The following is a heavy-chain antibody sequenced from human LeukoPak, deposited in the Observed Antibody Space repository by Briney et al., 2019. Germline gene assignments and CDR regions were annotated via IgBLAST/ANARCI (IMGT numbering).Heavy chain of an antibody. D-gene: IGHD5-12*01. CDR3: ARGILGYSGYDLVRRHREYYYYGMDV. Sequence: SETLSLTCTVSGGSISSYYWSWIRQPAGKGLEWIGRIYTSGSTSYNPSLKSRVTMSVDTSKNQFSLKLSSVTAADTAVYYCARGILGYSGYDLVRRHREYYYYGMDVWGQGTTVTVSS. CDR2: IYTSGST. J-gene: IGHJ6*02. CDR1: GGSISSYY. V-gene: IGHV4-4*07.